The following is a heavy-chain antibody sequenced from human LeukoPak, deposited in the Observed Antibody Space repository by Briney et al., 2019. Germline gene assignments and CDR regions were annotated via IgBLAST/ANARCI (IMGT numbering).Heavy chain of an antibody. CDR2: LIPIFGTA. Sequence: GASVKVSCKASGGTFSSYPLSWVRQAPGQRLKGMGRLIPIFGTANYAQKFQGTDTSTPDQSTSPAFMALSSRRSEDPAVSPCATGTSYGQSRFDYWGQGTLVTVSS. CDR1: GGTFSSYP. V-gene: IGHV1-69*13. J-gene: IGHJ4*02. D-gene: IGHD5-18*01. CDR3: ATGTSYGQSRFDY.